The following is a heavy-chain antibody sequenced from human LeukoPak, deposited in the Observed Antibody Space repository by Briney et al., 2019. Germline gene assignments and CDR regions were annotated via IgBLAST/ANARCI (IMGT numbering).Heavy chain of an antibody. D-gene: IGHD6-13*01. V-gene: IGHV4-30-4*08. CDR1: GGSISRGDYY. J-gene: IGHJ4*02. CDR3: ARGRYTSSWYWGY. CDR2: IYYSGTT. Sequence: PSQTLSLTCTVSGGSISRGDYYWSWIRQPPGKGLEWIGYIYYSGTTDYNPSLKSRVTISVDTSKNQFSLKLSSVTAADTAVYYCARGRYTSSWYWGYWGQGTLVTVSS.